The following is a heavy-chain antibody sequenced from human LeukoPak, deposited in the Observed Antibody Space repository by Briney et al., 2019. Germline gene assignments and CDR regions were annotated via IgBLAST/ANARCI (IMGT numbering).Heavy chain of an antibody. CDR3: AGSYFGYSTD. D-gene: IGHD6-13*01. Sequence: SETLSLTCTVSGGSISSYYWSWIRQPAGKGVEWIGRLYTSGSTNYNPSLRSRVTMSVDTSKNHVSLKLTSVTAADTAVYYCAGSYFGYSTDWGQGTLVTVSS. V-gene: IGHV4-4*07. J-gene: IGHJ4*02. CDR2: LYTSGST. CDR1: GGSISSYY.